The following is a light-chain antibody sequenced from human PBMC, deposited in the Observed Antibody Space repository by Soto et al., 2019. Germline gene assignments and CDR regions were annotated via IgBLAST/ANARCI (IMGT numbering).Light chain of an antibody. CDR1: QSVSSD. CDR2: GAS. CDR3: QQYNNWPPYT. J-gene: IGKJ2*01. V-gene: IGKV3-15*01. Sequence: EIVMTQSPATLSVSAGERATLSCRASQSVSSDLAWYQQKPGQAPRLLIYGASTRATGIPDRFSGSGSGTEFTLTIGSLQSEDFAVYYCQQYNNWPPYTFGQGTKLEIK.